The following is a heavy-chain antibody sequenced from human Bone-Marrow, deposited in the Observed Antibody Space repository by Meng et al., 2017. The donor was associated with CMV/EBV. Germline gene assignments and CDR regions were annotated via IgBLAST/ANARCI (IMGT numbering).Heavy chain of an antibody. Sequence: SETLSLTCTVSGGSISSYYWSWIRQPPGKGLEWIGYIYYSGSTNYNPSLKSRVTISVDTSKNQFSLQLNSVTPEDTAVYYCARWDSNCSSTSCSPGYLYYGMDVWGQGTTVTVSS. J-gene: IGHJ6*02. CDR1: GGSISSYY. D-gene: IGHD2-2*01. CDR2: IYYSGST. V-gene: IGHV4-59*12. CDR3: ARWDSNCSSTSCSPGYLYYGMDV.